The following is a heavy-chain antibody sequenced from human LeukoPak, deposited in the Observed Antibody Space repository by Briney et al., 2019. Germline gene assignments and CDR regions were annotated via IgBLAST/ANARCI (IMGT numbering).Heavy chain of an antibody. J-gene: IGHJ4*02. Sequence: SGTLSLTCAVSGDSISSNYCWRWVRQFPGKGLEWIGEVYRRGSTSYNPSLKSRVVISIDKSKNQYSLNLNSVTAADTAVYYCARGGSRTPGYWGQGTLVTVSS. CDR3: ARGGSRTPGY. CDR1: GDSISSNYC. D-gene: IGHD1-26*01. CDR2: VYRRGST. V-gene: IGHV4-4*02.